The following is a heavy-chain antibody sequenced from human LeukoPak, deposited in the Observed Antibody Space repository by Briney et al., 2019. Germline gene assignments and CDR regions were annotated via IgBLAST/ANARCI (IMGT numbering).Heavy chain of an antibody. CDR2: IIPIFGTA. CDR1: GGTFSSYA. Sequence: GASVKVSCKASGGTFSSYAISWVRQAPGQGLEWMGGIIPIFGTANYAQKFQGRVTITADESTSTAYMELSSLRSEDTAVYYCAMPCSGGSCYKYYFDYWGQGTLVTVSS. D-gene: IGHD2-15*01. CDR3: AMPCSGGSCYKYYFDY. J-gene: IGHJ4*02. V-gene: IGHV1-69*13.